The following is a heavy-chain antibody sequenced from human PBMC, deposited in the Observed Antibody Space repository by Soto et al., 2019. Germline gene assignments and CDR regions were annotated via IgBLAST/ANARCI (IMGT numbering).Heavy chain of an antibody. CDR3: AKVTKRAAAGRYEYYKYGMDV. CDR1: GFSFSTYA. J-gene: IGHJ6*02. CDR2: ISGSGGSS. D-gene: IGHD6-13*01. V-gene: IGHV3-23*01. Sequence: PGGSLRLSCAASGFSFSTYAMTWFRQAPGKGLEWVSVISGSGGSSYYAASVKGRFTISRDNSKNTLYLQMNGLRAEDTALYYCAKVTKRAAAGRYEYYKYGMDVWGQGTTVTVSS.